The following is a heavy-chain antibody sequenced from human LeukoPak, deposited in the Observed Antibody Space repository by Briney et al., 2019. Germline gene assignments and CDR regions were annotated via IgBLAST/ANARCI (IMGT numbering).Heavy chain of an antibody. V-gene: IGHV4-39*01. D-gene: IGHD2-2*01. CDR3: ARHPSRYCRSTSCYLPY. CDR2: INYSGST. J-gene: IGHJ4*02. CDR1: GGSISSYY. Sequence: SVTLSLTCTVSGGSISSYYWSWIRQPPGKGLEWIGSINYSGSTYYNPSLKSRVTISVDTSKNQFSLKLSSVTAADTAVYYCARHPSRYCRSTSCYLPYWGQGTLVTVSS.